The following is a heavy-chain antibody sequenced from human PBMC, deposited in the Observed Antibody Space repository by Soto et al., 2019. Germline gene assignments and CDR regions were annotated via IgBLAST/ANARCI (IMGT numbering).Heavy chain of an antibody. CDR1: GYSFTSYW. Sequence: GGSLKISCNGSGYSFTSYWIGWVRQMPGKGLEWMGIIYPGDSDTRYSPSFQGQVTISADKSISTAYLQWSSLKASDTAMYYCARSFDSSADDYWGQGTLVTVSS. V-gene: IGHV5-51*01. CDR2: IYPGDSDT. CDR3: ARSFDSSADDY. J-gene: IGHJ4*02. D-gene: IGHD3-22*01.